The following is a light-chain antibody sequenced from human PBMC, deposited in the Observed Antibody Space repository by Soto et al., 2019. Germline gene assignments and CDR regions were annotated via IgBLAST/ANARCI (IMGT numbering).Light chain of an antibody. CDR3: QKYNSAPPLT. V-gene: IGKV1-27*01. CDR1: QGISNY. Sequence: DIQMTQSPSSLSASVGDRVTITCRASQGISNYLTWYQQKPGKVPKLLIYAASTLQSGVPSRFSGSGSGTDFTLTISSLQPEDVATYYCQKYNSAPPLTFGGGTKVEIK. J-gene: IGKJ4*01. CDR2: AAS.